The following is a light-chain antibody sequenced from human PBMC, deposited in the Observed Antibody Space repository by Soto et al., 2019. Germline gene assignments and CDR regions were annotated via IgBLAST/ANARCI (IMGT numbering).Light chain of an antibody. CDR1: SSDVGSYNL. Sequence: QSALTQPASVSGSPGQSITISCTGTSSDVGSYNLVSWYQHHPGKAPKLMIYEGSKRPSGVSNRFSGSKSGNTASLTISGLQAEDEADYYCCSYAYSSNLVLGTGTKVTVL. J-gene: IGLJ1*01. CDR3: CSYAYSSNLV. V-gene: IGLV2-23*01. CDR2: EGS.